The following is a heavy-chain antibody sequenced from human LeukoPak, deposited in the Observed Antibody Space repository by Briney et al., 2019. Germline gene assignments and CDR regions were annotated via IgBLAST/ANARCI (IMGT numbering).Heavy chain of an antibody. Sequence: GGSLRLSCAASGFTFSSNWMHWVRQVPGEGLVWVSRIDSGGSSTNYADSVKGRFTISRDNAKNTLSLQMNSLRAEDTAVYYCARGGSYGWDAFDMWGQGTMVTVSS. J-gene: IGHJ3*02. CDR2: IDSGGSST. CDR1: GFTFSSNW. CDR3: ARGGSYGWDAFDM. V-gene: IGHV3-74*01. D-gene: IGHD3-10*01.